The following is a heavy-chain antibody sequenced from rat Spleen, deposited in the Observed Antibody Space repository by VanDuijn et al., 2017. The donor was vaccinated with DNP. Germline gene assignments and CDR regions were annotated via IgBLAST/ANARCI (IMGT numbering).Heavy chain of an antibody. CDR1: GFTFSNYD. CDR2: LSPSGGST. Sequence: EVQLVESGGGLVQPGRSLKLSCAASGFTFSNYDMAWVRQAPTKGLEWVASLSPSGGSTYYRDSVKGRFTVSRDNAKSSLYLQMDSLRSEDTATYYCARHLGDYWGQGVMVTVSS. V-gene: IGHV5-25*01. J-gene: IGHJ2*01. CDR3: ARHLGDY. D-gene: IGHD5-1*01.